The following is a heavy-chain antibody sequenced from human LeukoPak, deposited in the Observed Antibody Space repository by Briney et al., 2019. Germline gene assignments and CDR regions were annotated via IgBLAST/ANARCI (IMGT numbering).Heavy chain of an antibody. J-gene: IGHJ4*02. V-gene: IGHV3-7*01. CDR1: GFTFSSFA. CDR2: IKQDGSEK. D-gene: IGHD3-22*01. Sequence: GGSLRLSCAASGFTFSSFAMSWVRQAPGKGLEWVANIKQDGSEKYYVDSVKGRFTISRDNAKNSLYLQMNGLRAEETAVYYCARVVSEWGSSGYYNDYFDYWGQGTLVTVSS. CDR3: ARVVSEWGSSGYYNDYFDY.